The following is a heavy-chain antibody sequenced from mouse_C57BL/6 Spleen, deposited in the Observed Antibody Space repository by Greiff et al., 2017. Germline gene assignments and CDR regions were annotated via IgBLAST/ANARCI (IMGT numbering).Heavy chain of an antibody. CDR2: ISYDGSN. Sequence: ESGPGLVKPSQSLSLTCSVTGYSITSGYYWNWIRQFPGNKLEWMGYISYDGSNNYNPSLKNRISITRYTSKNQFFLKLNSVTTEDTATYYCARRAYYSNYVAWFAYWGQGTLVTVSA. J-gene: IGHJ3*01. CDR1: GYSITSGYY. CDR3: ARRAYYSNYVAWFAY. D-gene: IGHD2-5*01. V-gene: IGHV3-6*01.